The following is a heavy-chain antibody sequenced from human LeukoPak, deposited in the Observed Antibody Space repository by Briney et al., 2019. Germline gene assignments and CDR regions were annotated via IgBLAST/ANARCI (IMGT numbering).Heavy chain of an antibody. J-gene: IGHJ4*02. D-gene: IGHD2-8*02. CDR2: INPNSGGT. V-gene: IGHV1-2*02. CDR1: GYTFTGYY. Sequence: ASVRVSCKASGYTFTGYYIHWVRQAPGQGLEWMGWINPNSGGTNYAQKFQDRVTMTRDTSISTAYMELSRLRSDDTAVFFCARGGFTGYLDSWGQGTLVTVSS. CDR3: ARGGFTGYLDS.